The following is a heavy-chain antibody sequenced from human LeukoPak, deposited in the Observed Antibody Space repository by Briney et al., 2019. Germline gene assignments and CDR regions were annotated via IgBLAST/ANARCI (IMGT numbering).Heavy chain of an antibody. J-gene: IGHJ5*02. V-gene: IGHV3-20*04. CDR1: GFTFDDYG. D-gene: IGHD5-12*01. CDR2: INWNGGST. Sequence: RPGGSLRLSCAASGFTFDDYGMSWVRQAPGKGLEWVSGINWNGGSTGYADSVKGRFTISRDNAKNSLYLQMNSLRAEDTAVYYCVRIVDIVAGWFDPWGQGTLVTVSS. CDR3: VRIVDIVAGWFDP.